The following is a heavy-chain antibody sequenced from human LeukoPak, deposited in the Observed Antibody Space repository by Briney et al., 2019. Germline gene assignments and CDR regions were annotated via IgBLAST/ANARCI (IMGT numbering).Heavy chain of an antibody. CDR1: GYTFTGYY. V-gene: IGHV1-2*02. J-gene: IGHJ4*02. CDR3: ARRFKYYCECSGYPVGPVRHY. D-gene: IGHD3-22*01. CDR2: VNPNSGGT. Sequence: RASVKVSCKASGYTFTGYYMHWVRQAPGQGLEWMGWVNPNSGGTNYAQKFQGRVTMTRDTSISTAYMELSRLKSDDTAVYYCARRFKYYCECSGYPVGPVRHYWGRDTVDTVSS.